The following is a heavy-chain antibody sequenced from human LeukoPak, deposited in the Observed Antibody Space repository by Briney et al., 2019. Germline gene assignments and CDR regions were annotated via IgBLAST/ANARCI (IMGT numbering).Heavy chain of an antibody. V-gene: IGHV3-21*01. D-gene: IGHD3-22*01. CDR3: ASWSYDSSGYFGAFDI. CDR1: GFTFSSYS. J-gene: IGHJ3*02. Sequence: GGSLRLSCAASGFTFSSYSMNWVRQAPGKGLEWVSSISSSSSYIYYADSVKGRFTISRDNVKNSLYLQMNSLRAEDTAVYYCASWSYDSSGYFGAFDIWGQGTMVTVSS. CDR2: ISSSSSYI.